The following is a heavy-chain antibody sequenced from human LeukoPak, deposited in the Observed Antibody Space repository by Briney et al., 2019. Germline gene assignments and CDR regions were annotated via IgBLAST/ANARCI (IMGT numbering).Heavy chain of an antibody. CDR1: GGSISSSSYY. Sequence: SETLSLTCTVSGGSISSSSYYWGWIRQPPGKGLEWIGYIYYSGSTNYNPSLKSRVTISVDTSKNQFSLKLSSVTAADTAVYYCARGLKPNYYDSSGYYFDPWGQGTLVTVSS. CDR3: ARGLKPNYYDSSGYYFDP. D-gene: IGHD3-22*01. V-gene: IGHV4-61*05. CDR2: IYYSGST. J-gene: IGHJ5*02.